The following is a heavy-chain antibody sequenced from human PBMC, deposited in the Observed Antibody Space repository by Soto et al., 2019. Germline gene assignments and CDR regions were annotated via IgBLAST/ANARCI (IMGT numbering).Heavy chain of an antibody. Sequence: PGESLKISCAASGFTFSSYSMNWVRQAPGKGLEWVSSISSSSSYIYYADSVKGRFTISRDNAKNSLYLQMNSLRAEDTAVYYCARDHRVEAGMDVWGQGTTVTVSS. D-gene: IGHD3-3*01. CDR2: ISSSSSYI. CDR1: GFTFSSYS. V-gene: IGHV3-21*01. J-gene: IGHJ6*02. CDR3: ARDHRVEAGMDV.